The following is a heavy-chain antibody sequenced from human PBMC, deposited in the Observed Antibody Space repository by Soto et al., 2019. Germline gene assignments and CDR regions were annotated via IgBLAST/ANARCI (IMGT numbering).Heavy chain of an antibody. V-gene: IGHV4-39*01. J-gene: IGHJ6*02. CDR2: IYYSGST. Sequence: QLQLQESGPGLVKPSETLSLTCTVSGGSISSSSYYWGWIRQPPGKGLEWIGSIYYSGSTYYNPSLQSRVTISVDTSKNQFSLKLSSVTAADTAVYYCASPGYCSGGSCYSGFYYYGMDVWGQGTTVTVSS. D-gene: IGHD2-15*01. CDR1: GGSISSSSYY. CDR3: ASPGYCSGGSCYSGFYYYGMDV.